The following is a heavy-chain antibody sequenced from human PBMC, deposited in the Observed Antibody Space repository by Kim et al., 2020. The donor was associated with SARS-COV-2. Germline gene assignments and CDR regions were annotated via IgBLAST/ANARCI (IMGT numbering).Heavy chain of an antibody. Sequence: GGSLRLSCAASGFTFSSYGMHWVRQAPGKGLEWVAVIWYDGSNKYYADSVKGRFTISRDNSKNTLYLQMNSLRADDTAVYYCARDQGGAYCSSTSCYGVDYWGQGTLVTVSS. CDR2: IWYDGSNK. CDR1: GFTFSSYG. CDR3: ARDQGGAYCSSTSCYGVDY. J-gene: IGHJ4*02. V-gene: IGHV3-33*01. D-gene: IGHD2-2*01.